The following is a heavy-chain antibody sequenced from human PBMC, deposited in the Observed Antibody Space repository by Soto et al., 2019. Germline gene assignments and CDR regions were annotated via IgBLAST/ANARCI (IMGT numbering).Heavy chain of an antibody. J-gene: IGHJ6*02. CDR1: RYIFTNYG. CDR2: ITTYNGNT. CDR3: ARALTGYGMDV. Sequence: QVQLVQSGVEVREPGASVKVSCKAVRYIFTNYGVSWVRQAPGQGLEWMGWITTYNGNTEYAQKFQGRVTMTTDASTSTAYMALGSLRSDDTAIYYCARALTGYGMDVWGQGNTVTVSS. V-gene: IGHV1-18*01.